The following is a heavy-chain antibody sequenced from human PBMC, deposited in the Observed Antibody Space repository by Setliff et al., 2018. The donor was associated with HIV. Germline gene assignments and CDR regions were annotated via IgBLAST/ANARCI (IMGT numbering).Heavy chain of an antibody. V-gene: IGHV3-48*01. J-gene: IGHJ3*02. CDR3: ARDNYYFDNSGYPVDPFDI. CDR1: GFSFSGYS. D-gene: IGHD3-22*01. CDR2: ISSSSTI. Sequence: GSLRLSCAASGFSFSGYSMNWVRQAPGRGLEWLSYISSSSTIYYADSVKGRFTISRDNAKNSLYLQMNSLRVEDTAVYYCARDNYYFDNSGYPVDPFDIWGQGTMVTVSS.